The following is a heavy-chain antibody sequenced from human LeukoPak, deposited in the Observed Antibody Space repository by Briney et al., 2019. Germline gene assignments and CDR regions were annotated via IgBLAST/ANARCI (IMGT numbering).Heavy chain of an antibody. CDR3: AKDSYSSSWYVSDPRFDY. V-gene: IGHV3-30*02. CDR1: GFTFSSYG. Sequence: GGSLRLSCAASGFTFSSYGMHWVRQAPGKGLEGVAFIRYDGSNKYYADSVKGRFTISRDNSKNTLYLQMNSLRAEDTAVYYCAKDSYSSSWYVSDPRFDYWGQGTLVTVSS. J-gene: IGHJ4*02. CDR2: IRYDGSNK. D-gene: IGHD6-13*01.